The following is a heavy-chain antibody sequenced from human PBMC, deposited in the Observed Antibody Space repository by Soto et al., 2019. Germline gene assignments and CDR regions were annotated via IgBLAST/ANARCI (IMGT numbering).Heavy chain of an antibody. CDR3: ARDGSSSWYKRDYYYYYMDV. J-gene: IGHJ6*03. V-gene: IGHV1-2*04. Sequence: GASVKVSCKASGYTFTGYYMHWVRQAPGQGLEWMGWINPNSGGTNYAQKFQGWVTMTRDTSISTAYMELSRLRSDDTAVYYCARDGSSSWYKRDYYYYYMDVWGKGTTVTVSS. CDR1: GYTFTGYY. D-gene: IGHD6-13*01. CDR2: INPNSGGT.